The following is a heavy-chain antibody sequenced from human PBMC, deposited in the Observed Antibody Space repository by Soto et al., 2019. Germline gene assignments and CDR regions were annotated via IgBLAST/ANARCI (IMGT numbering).Heavy chain of an antibody. V-gene: IGHV1-69*06. CDR3: ASTRGRINWFDP. CDR2: IIPIFGTA. CDR1: GGTFSSYA. D-gene: IGHD3-10*01. J-gene: IGHJ5*02. Sequence: QVQLVQSGAEVKKPGSSVKVSCKASGGTFSSYAISWVRQAPGQGLEWMGGIIPIFGTANYAQKFQGRVTITADKSTSTDYMELGSLRCEDTAVYYCASTRGRINWFDPWGQGTLVTVSS.